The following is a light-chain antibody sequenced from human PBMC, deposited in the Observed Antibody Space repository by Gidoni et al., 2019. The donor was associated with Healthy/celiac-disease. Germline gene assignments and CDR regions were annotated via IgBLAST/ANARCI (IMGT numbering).Light chain of an antibody. CDR2: DAS. J-gene: IGKJ4*01. Sequence: EIVLTQSPATLSLSPGERATLSCRASQSVSSYLAWYQQKPGQAPRLLSYDASNRATGIPARFSGSGSGTDFTLTISSLEPEDFAVYYCQQRSNWPPFTFDGGTKVEIK. CDR3: QQRSNWPPFT. V-gene: IGKV3-11*01. CDR1: QSVSSY.